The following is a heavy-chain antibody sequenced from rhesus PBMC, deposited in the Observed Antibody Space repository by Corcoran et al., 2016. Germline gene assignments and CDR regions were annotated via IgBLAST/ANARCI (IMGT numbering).Heavy chain of an antibody. CDR3: ARESSGYSLYYFDY. V-gene: IGHV4S10*01. J-gene: IGHJ4*01. Sequence: QVQLQESGPGVVKPSETLSLTCAVSGGSISDSYRWSWIRQPPGKGLEWIGYLYGSSTSTNYNPSLKSRVTISKDTAKNQFSLKLSSVTAADTAVYYCARESSGYSLYYFDYWGQGVLVTVSS. CDR1: GGSISDSYR. CDR2: LYGSSTST. D-gene: IGHD5-24*01.